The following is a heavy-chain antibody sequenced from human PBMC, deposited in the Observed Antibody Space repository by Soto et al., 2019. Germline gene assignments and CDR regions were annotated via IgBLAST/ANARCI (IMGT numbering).Heavy chain of an antibody. CDR2: IWYDGSNK. CDR3: ASGDPWTYYYDSSGYHPMRY. J-gene: IGHJ4*02. Sequence: GGSLRLSCAASGFTFSSYGMHWVRQAPGKGLEWVAVIWYDGSNKYYADSVKGRFTISRDNSKNTLYLQMNSLRAEDTAVYYCASGDPWTYYYDSSGYHPMRYWGQGTLVTVSS. CDR1: GFTFSSYG. D-gene: IGHD3-22*01. V-gene: IGHV3-33*01.